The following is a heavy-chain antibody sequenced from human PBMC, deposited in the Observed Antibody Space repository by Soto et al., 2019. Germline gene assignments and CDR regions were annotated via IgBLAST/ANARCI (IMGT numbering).Heavy chain of an antibody. Sequence: PGGSLRLSCAASGFTVSSNYMSWVRQAPGKGLEWVSVIYSGGSTYYADSVKGRFTISRDNSKNTLYLQMNSLRAEDTAVYYCARSGSSSWYLEDYFDYWGQGTLVTV. V-gene: IGHV3-66*01. CDR3: ARSGSSSWYLEDYFDY. CDR1: GFTVSSNY. D-gene: IGHD6-13*01. CDR2: IYSGGST. J-gene: IGHJ4*02.